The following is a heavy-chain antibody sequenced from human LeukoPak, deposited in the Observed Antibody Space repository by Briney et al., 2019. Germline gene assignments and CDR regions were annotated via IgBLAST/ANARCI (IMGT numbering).Heavy chain of an antibody. J-gene: IGHJ4*02. CDR1: GGSISSYY. D-gene: IGHD1-26*01. CDR2: IYTSGST. Sequence: SETLSLTCTVSGGSISSYYRSWIRQPAGKGLEWIGRIYTSGSTNYNPSLKSRVTMSVDTSKNQFSLKLSSVTAADTAVYYCARDGFLVGATFDYWGQGTLVTVSS. CDR3: ARDGFLVGATFDY. V-gene: IGHV4-4*07.